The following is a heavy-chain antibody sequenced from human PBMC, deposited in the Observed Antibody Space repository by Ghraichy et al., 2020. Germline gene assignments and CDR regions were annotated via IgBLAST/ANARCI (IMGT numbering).Heavy chain of an antibody. CDR3: ATTPHDSSGYYYFFEY. Sequence: GESLNISCAASGFTFNSYWMSWVRQAPGKGLEWVANIKQDGSEKYYVDSVKGRFTISRDNARNSLYLQMNSLRAEDTAVYYCATTPHDSSGYYYFFEYWGQGNLVTVSS. J-gene: IGHJ4*02. CDR2: IKQDGSEK. D-gene: IGHD3-22*01. CDR1: GFTFNSYW. V-gene: IGHV3-7*01.